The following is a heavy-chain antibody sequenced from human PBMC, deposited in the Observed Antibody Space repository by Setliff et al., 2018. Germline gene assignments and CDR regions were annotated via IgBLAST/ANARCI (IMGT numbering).Heavy chain of an antibody. CDR2: INYSGTT. V-gene: IGHV4-59*11. D-gene: IGHD6-6*01. J-gene: IGHJ4*02. CDR3: AREGSSSYDY. Sequence: PSETLSLTCSVSGGSISTHRWSWIRQPPGKGLEWVGSINYSGTTHYNPSLKSRVTISVDTSKNQFSLKLSSVTAADTAVYYCAREGSSSYDYWGQGTLVTVSS. CDR1: GGSISTHR.